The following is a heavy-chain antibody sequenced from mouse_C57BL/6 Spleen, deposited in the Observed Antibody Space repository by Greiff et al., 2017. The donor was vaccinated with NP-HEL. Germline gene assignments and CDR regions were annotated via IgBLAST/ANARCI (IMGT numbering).Heavy chain of an antibody. CDR3: ARNKGSNSFAY. CDR1: GFSLTSYG. CDR2: IWSGGRT. Sequence: QVQLQQSGPGLVQPSQSLSITCTVSGFSLTSYGVHWVRQSPGKGLEWLGVIWSGGRTDYNAAFISRRSISKDNSKSQVFFKMNSLQADDTAIYYCARNKGSNSFAYWGQGTLVTVSA. J-gene: IGHJ3*01. D-gene: IGHD2-5*01. V-gene: IGHV2-2*01.